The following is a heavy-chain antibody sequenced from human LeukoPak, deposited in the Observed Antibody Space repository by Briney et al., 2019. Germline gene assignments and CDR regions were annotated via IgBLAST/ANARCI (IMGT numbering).Heavy chain of an antibody. CDR1: GFTFSSYS. D-gene: IGHD2-2*02. Sequence: GGSLRLSCAASGFTFSSYSMNWVRQAPGKGLEWVSSISSSSSYIYYADSVKGRFTISRDNAKNSLYLQMNSLRAEDTAVYYCERGGVPAAIRNFDYWGQGTLVTVSS. CDR2: ISSSSSYI. J-gene: IGHJ4*02. CDR3: ERGGVPAAIRNFDY. V-gene: IGHV3-21*01.